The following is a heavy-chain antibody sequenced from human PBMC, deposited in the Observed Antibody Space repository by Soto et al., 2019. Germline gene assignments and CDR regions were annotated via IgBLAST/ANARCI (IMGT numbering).Heavy chain of an antibody. D-gene: IGHD5-18*01. Sequence: QVQLVRSGAEVKKPESSVKVPCKAPGGTFSTYAISWVRQAPGQGLEWMGGIIPMFGTANYEQRFQDRVTITAYESTNTSDMGLSSLGSEDTAVYFCASGIQLWLRQINNGYSGWGQGTLVTVSS. V-gene: IGHV1-69*12. CDR3: ASGIQLWLRQINNGYSG. CDR2: IIPMFGTA. CDR1: GGTFSTYA. J-gene: IGHJ4*02.